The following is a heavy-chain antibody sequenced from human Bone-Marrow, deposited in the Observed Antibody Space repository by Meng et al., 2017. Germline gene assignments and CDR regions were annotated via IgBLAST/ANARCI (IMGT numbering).Heavy chain of an antibody. Sequence: QVQLQESVPGLVRPSETLSLTCTVSGGSVNSGSYAWSWIRQPPGKGLEWIGNIYYSGTTNYNPSLKSRVTTSIDASKNQFSLMLSSLTAADTAVYYCARGQYYWGQGTLVTVSS. CDR1: GGSVNSGSYA. CDR2: IYYSGTT. CDR3: ARGQYY. V-gene: IGHV4-61*01. J-gene: IGHJ4*02.